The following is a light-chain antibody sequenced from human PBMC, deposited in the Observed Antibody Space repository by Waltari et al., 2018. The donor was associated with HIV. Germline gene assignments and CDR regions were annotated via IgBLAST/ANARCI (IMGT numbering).Light chain of an antibody. CDR1: QIVTSSY. V-gene: IGKV3-20*01. CDR3: QQYGSSPPLT. Sequence: EIVLTQSPGTLSLSAGERATLSCRASQIVTSSYLAWYQQKPGQAPRLLISGASSRATGIPDRFSGSGSGTDFTLTISRLEPEDFAGYYCQQYGSSPPLTFGGGTLVEIK. J-gene: IGKJ4*01. CDR2: GAS.